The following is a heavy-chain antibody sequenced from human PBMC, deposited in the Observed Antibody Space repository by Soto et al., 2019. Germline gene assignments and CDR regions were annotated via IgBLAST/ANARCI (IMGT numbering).Heavy chain of an antibody. CDR3: ARHLAGNRDY. CDR1: GGSISSYY. J-gene: IGHJ4*02. V-gene: IGHV4-59*08. D-gene: IGHD3-3*02. Sequence: PSETLSLTCTVSGGSISSYYWSWIRQPPGKGLEWIGYIYYSGSTNYNPSVKGRFTISRDNAKNTLYLQMNSLRAEDTAVCYCARHLAGNRDYWGQGTLVTVSS. CDR2: IYYSGST.